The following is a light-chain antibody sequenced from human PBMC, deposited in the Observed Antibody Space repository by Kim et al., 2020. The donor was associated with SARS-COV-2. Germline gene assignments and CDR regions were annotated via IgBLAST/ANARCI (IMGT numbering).Light chain of an antibody. Sequence: VALGQTVSITCQGERLRRYYVSWYQRRPGQAPLLVIFGKNNRPSGIPDRLAGSSSGNTASLTITGTQAEDEADYYCQSRDSSGKVVFGGGTQLTVL. CDR2: GKN. CDR3: QSRDSSGKVV. V-gene: IGLV3-19*01. J-gene: IGLJ2*01. CDR1: RLRRYY.